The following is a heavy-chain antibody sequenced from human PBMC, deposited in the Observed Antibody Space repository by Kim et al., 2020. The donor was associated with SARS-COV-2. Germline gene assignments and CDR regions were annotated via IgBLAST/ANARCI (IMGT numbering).Heavy chain of an antibody. CDR3: ARDVKGGYDGFDY. D-gene: IGHD5-12*01. J-gene: IGHJ4*02. V-gene: IGHV1-46*01. Sequence: YAQKFQGRVTMTRDTSTCTVYMELSSLRSEDTAVYYCARDVKGGYDGFDYWGQGTLVTVSS.